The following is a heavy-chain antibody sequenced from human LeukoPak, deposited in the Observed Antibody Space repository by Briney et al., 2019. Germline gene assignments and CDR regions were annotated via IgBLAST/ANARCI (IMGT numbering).Heavy chain of an antibody. V-gene: IGHV5-51*01. D-gene: IGHD3-10*01. J-gene: IGHJ5*02. CDR1: GYSFTTYW. CDR2: IYPYDSDT. CDR3: VRQRGASGTIHHFDP. Sequence: GESLKISCKTSGYSFTTYWIGWVRQMPGTGLEWVGAIYPYDSDTRYSPSFQGQFVISADRSITTAYLQWTTLKPSDTAMYYCVRQRGASGTIHHFDPWGQGTLVTVSS.